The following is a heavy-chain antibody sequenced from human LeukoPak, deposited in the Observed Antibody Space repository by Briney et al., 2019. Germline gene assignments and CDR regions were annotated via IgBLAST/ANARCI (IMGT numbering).Heavy chain of an antibody. CDR2: INPSGATT. CDR1: VYTFTIYY. V-gene: IGHV1-46*01. D-gene: IGHD6-19*01. Sequence: ASVKVSCKASVYTFTIYYIHWVRQAPGQGLEWMGMINPSGATTTYAQNFQGRVTMTRDTSTRTAYMELSSLRSEDTAVYYCAKEGNSGLVPKYWGQGTLVTVSS. J-gene: IGHJ4*02. CDR3: AKEGNSGLVPKY.